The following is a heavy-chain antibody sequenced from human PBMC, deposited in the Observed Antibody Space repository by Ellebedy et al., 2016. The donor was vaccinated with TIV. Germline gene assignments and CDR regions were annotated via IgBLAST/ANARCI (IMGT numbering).Heavy chain of an antibody. Sequence: MPSETLSLTCTDSDSSISSARYWGWIRQPPGKGLEWIGTMSYSGSTYYNPSLKSRVTISVDTSKNQFSLKLSSVTAADAAVYYCARDEYNISWFKYWGQGTLVTVSS. CDR2: MSYSGST. CDR1: DSSISSARY. V-gene: IGHV4-38-2*02. CDR3: ARDEYNISWFKY. J-gene: IGHJ4*02. D-gene: IGHD6-13*01.